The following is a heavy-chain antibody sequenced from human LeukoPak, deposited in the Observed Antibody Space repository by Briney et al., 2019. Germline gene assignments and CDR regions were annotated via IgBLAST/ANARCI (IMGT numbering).Heavy chain of an antibody. V-gene: IGHV4-39*07. Sequence: SETLSLTCTVSGGSISSSSHYWGWTRQPPGKGLEWIGSMYYRGSTYHNPSLKSRVTISVDTSKNQFSLKLSSLTAADTAVYYCATTTIRLGYWGQGTLVTVSS. CDR2: MYYRGST. CDR1: GGSISSSSHY. CDR3: ATTTIRLGY. D-gene: IGHD1-26*01. J-gene: IGHJ4*02.